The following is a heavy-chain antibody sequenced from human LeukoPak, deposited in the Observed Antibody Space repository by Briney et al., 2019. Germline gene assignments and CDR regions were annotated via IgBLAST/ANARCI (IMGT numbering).Heavy chain of an antibody. CDR3: AKDMERYGDHPSFDY. D-gene: IGHD4-17*01. CDR2: ISSSSSYI. V-gene: IGHV3-21*04. J-gene: IGHJ4*02. CDR1: GFTFSSYS. Sequence: GGSLRLSCAASGFTFSSYSMNWVRQAPGKGLEWVSSISSSSSYIYYADSVKGRFTISRDNAKNSLYLQMNSLRAEDMALYYCAKDMERYGDHPSFDYWGQGTLVTVSS.